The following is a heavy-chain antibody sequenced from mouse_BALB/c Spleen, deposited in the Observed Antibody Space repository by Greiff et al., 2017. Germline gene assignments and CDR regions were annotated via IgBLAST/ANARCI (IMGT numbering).Heavy chain of an antibody. CDR1: GYTFTSYW. CDR2: INPSTGYT. CDR3: ARGYYGSSYVFAY. V-gene: IGHV1-7*01. J-gene: IGHJ3*01. D-gene: IGHD1-1*01. Sequence: VKLVESGAELAKPGASVKMSCKASGYTFTSYWMHWVKQRPGQGLEWIGYINPSTGYTEYNQKFKDKATLTADKSSSTAYMQLSSLTSEDSAVYYCARGYYGSSYVFAYWGQGTLVTVSA.